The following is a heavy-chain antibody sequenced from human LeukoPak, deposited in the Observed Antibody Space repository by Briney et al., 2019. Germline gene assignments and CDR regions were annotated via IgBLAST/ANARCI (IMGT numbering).Heavy chain of an antibody. Sequence: PGGSLRLSCAASGFTFSSYSMNWVRQAPGKGLEWVSSISSSSSYIYYADSVKGRFTISRDNAKNSLYLQMNSLRAEDTAVYYCARDGADVVAATGGVGYWRQGTLVTVSS. CDR3: ARDGADVVAATGGVGY. CDR1: GFTFSSYS. J-gene: IGHJ4*02. V-gene: IGHV3-21*01. CDR2: ISSSSSYI. D-gene: IGHD2-15*01.